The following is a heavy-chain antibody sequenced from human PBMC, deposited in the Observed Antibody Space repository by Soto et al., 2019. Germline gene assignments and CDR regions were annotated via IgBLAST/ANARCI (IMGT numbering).Heavy chain of an antibody. J-gene: IGHJ6*02. V-gene: IGHV3-9*01. CDR2: LNWRCGSI. Sequence: SLRLSCAASGFTFDDYAMHWVRQAPGKGLAWVASLNWRCGSIGYADSVQGRFTISRDNARRSLYLQMNSLRPEDTALYYCVQDRGASTYYDMDVLGPGTTVTFSS. CDR3: VQDRGASTYYDMDV. D-gene: IGHD1-26*01. CDR1: GFTFDDYA.